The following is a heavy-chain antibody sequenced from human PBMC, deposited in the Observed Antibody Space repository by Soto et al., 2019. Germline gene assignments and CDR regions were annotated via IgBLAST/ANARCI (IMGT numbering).Heavy chain of an antibody. CDR1: GFTFSSYG. D-gene: IGHD3-3*01. Sequence: PGGSLRLSCAASGFTFSSYGMHWVRQAPGKGLEWVAVIWYDGSNKYYADSVKGRFTISRDNSKNTLYLQMNSLRAEDTAVYYCARDPSSDFWSGYYTPYYYYGMDVWGQGTTVTVSS. CDR2: IWYDGSNK. J-gene: IGHJ6*02. V-gene: IGHV3-33*01. CDR3: ARDPSSDFWSGYYTPYYYYGMDV.